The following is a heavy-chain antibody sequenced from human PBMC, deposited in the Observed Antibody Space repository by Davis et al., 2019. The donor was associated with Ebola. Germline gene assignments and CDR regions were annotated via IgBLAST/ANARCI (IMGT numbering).Heavy chain of an antibody. CDR1: AYTFTSYD. CDR2: MNPNSGNT. V-gene: IGHV1-8*01. Sequence: ASVKVSCKASAYTFTSYDINWVRQATGQGLEWMGWMNPNSGNTGYAQKFQGRVTMTRNTSISTAYMELSSLRSEDTAVYYCARGPGYSYGLRYWGQGTLVTVSS. J-gene: IGHJ4*02. CDR3: ARGPGYSYGLRY. D-gene: IGHD5-18*01.